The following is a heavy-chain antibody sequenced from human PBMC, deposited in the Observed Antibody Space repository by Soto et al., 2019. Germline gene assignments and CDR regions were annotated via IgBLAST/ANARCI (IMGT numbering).Heavy chain of an antibody. D-gene: IGHD3-10*01. CDR3: ASRPPEVNYYGVFDY. V-gene: IGHV3-7*03. J-gene: IGHJ4*02. CDR1: GFTFSSYW. Sequence: GGSLRLSCAASGFTFSSYWMTWVRQSPGKGLEWVANIKQDGSEKYYVDSVKGRFTISRDNAKNSLFLQMNSLRAEDTAVYYCASRPPEVNYYGVFDYWGQGTPVTVSS. CDR2: IKQDGSEK.